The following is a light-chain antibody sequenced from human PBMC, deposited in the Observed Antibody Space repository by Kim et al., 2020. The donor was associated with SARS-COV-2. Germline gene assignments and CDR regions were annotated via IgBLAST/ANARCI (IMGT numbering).Light chain of an antibody. Sequence: LSPGERATLTYGASQSVGSRYLAWFQQKPGQAPRLLIYGASSSATGIPDRFSGSGSGTDFTLTISRLEPEDFVVYYCQQYGSSPYSFGQGTKLEI. CDR3: QQYGSSPYS. CDR2: GAS. V-gene: IGKV3-20*01. J-gene: IGKJ2*03. CDR1: QSVGSRY.